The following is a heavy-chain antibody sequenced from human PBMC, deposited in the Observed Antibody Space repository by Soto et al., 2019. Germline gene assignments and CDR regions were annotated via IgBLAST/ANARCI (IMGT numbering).Heavy chain of an antibody. V-gene: IGHV3-30*03. D-gene: IGHD6-13*01. CDR1: GFTFRNYG. CDR3: ARDHVHSSNWYGFTPRHYAMDV. Sequence: GGSLRLSCAASGFTFRNYGIHWVRQAPGKGLEWVAFMSHDARKEYSADSVKDRFTISRDESKRKVDLQTNNLRPEETALYHCARDHVHSSNWYGFTPRHYAMDVWGQGTTVTVSS. CDR2: MSHDARKE. J-gene: IGHJ6*02.